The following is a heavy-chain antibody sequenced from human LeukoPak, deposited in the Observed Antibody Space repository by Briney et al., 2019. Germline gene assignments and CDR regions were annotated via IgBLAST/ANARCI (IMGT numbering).Heavy chain of an antibody. CDR3: ATGKRTYRK. Sequence: GGSLRLSCAASGLTLSDHYMSWIRQAPGKGLEWVSYISNRGYSTYYAVSVKGRFTISRDNANNSLYLQMNSLSDKDTAIYYCATGKRTYRKWGQGTLVTVSS. V-gene: IGHV3-11*01. J-gene: IGHJ4*02. CDR2: ISNRGYST. D-gene: IGHD5-18*01. CDR1: GLTLSDHY.